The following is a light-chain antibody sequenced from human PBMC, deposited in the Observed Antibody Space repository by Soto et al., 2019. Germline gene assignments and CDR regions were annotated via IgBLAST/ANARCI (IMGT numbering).Light chain of an antibody. V-gene: IGLV1-40*01. CDR3: QSHDSSLSAVL. CDR2: GNN. Sequence: QSALTQPPSVSGAPGQRVTISCTGSSSNIGAGYDVNWYQQFPGTAPKLLIYGNNNRPSGVPDRFSGSKSDTSASLAVTGLQAEDEADYYCQSHDSSLSAVLFGGGTKLTVL. CDR1: SSNIGAGYD. J-gene: IGLJ2*01.